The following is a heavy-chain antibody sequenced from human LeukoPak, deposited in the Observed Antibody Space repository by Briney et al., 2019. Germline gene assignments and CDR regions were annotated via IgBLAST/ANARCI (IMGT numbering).Heavy chain of an antibody. CDR3: ASGGIWTIYGRSYYFDY. J-gene: IGHJ4*02. Sequence: PGGSLRLSCAASGFTVSSNYMSWVRQAPGKGLEWVSVIYSGGSTYYADSVKGRFTISRDNSKNTLYLQMNSLRAEDTAVYYCASGGIWTIYGRSYYFDYWGQGTLVTVSS. CDR2: IYSGGST. V-gene: IGHV3-66*01. D-gene: IGHD2-15*01. CDR1: GFTVSSNY.